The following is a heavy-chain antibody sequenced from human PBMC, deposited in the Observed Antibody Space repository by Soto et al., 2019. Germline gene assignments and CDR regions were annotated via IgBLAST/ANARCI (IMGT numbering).Heavy chain of an antibody. J-gene: IGHJ4*02. CDR1: GGSISSSTYY. D-gene: IGHD4-17*01. Sequence: SETLSLTCTVSGGSISSSTYYWGWIRQSPGKGLEWIGSIYYSGSTYYNPSLKSRVTISVDTSKNQFSLKLSSVTAADTAVYYCASLNGDYVYYWGQGTLVTVSS. CDR2: IYYSGST. V-gene: IGHV4-39*01. CDR3: ASLNGDYVYY.